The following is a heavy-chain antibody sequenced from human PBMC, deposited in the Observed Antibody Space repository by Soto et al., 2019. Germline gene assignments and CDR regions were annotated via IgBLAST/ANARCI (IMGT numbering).Heavy chain of an antibody. D-gene: IGHD3-9*01. CDR3: AREFLRGSGYFDWSYYYGMEV. J-gene: IGHJ6*01. V-gene: IGHV1-18*04. Sequence: GASVKVSCKASGYTFTSYGISWVRQAPGQGLEWMGWISAYNGNTNYAPKLQGRVTMTTDTSTSTADMELRSLRSEDTAMYYCAREFLRGSGYFDWSYYYGMEVWGQGTTVNVSS. CDR1: GYTFTSYG. CDR2: ISAYNGNT.